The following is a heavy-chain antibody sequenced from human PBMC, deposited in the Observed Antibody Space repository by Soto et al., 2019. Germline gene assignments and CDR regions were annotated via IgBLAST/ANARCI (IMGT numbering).Heavy chain of an antibody. CDR2: INHSGRT. J-gene: IGHJ4*02. V-gene: IGHV4-34*01. CDR3: ARLAGEDDDGDYWGDY. CDR1: GGSFSGYY. D-gene: IGHD4-17*01. Sequence: QVQLQQWGAGLLKPSETLSLTCAVYGGSFSGYYWIWIRQPPGKGLEWIVEINHSGRTNYNPSLTSRVTISGDTSKTQFSLKLSSVTAADTAVYYCARLAGEDDDGDYWGDYWGQGTRVTVSS.